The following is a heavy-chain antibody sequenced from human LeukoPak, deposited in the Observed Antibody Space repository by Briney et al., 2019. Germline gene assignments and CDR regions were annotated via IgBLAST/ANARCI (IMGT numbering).Heavy chain of an antibody. J-gene: IGHJ1*01. CDR2: TYYRSKWYK. V-gene: IGHV6-1*01. Sequence: SQTLSLTCAISGDSVSSNTVAWNWIRQSPSRGLEWLGRTYYRSKWYKYYAVSVKGRITINPDTSKNQFSLQLNSVTPEDTAVYYCARGPSYFQHWGQGTLVTVSS. CDR3: ARGPSYFQH. CDR1: GDSVSSNTVA.